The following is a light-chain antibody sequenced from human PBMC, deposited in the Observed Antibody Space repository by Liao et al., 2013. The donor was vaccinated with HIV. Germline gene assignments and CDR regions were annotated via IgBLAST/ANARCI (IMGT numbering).Light chain of an antibody. J-gene: IGLJ2*01. CDR2: QDR. CDR3: QAWDSSTVV. CDR1: ELGDKY. V-gene: IGLV3-1*01. Sequence: SYEVTQPPSVSVSPGQTASITCSGDELGDKYACWYQQKPGQSPVLVIYQDRKRPSGIPERFAGSNSGNTATLTISGTQAMDEADYYCQAWDSSTVVFGGGTKLTVL.